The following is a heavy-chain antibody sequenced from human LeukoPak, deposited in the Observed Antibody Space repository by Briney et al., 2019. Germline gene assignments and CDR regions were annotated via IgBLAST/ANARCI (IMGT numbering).Heavy chain of an antibody. V-gene: IGHV1-18*01. Sequence: GASVKVSCKASGYTFTIYGISWVRQAPGQGLEWMGWISAYNGNTKYAQKFQGRVTMTTDTSTSTAYMELRSLRSDDTAVYYCASVVGATILDYWGQGTLVTVSP. CDR1: GYTFTIYG. D-gene: IGHD1-26*01. CDR3: ASVVGATILDY. CDR2: ISAYNGNT. J-gene: IGHJ4*02.